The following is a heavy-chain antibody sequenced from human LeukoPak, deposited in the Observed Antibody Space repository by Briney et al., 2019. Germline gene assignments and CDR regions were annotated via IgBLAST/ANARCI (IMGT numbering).Heavy chain of an antibody. CDR2: INPSGGST. Sequence: ASVKVSCKASGYTFTSYYMHWVRQAPGQGLEWMGIINPSGGSTSYAQKFQGRVTITADKSTSTAYMELSSLRSEDTAVYYCARYKGDWLSFDYWGQGTLVTVSS. V-gene: IGHV1-46*01. J-gene: IGHJ4*02. CDR1: GYTFTSYY. D-gene: IGHD3-9*01. CDR3: ARYKGDWLSFDY.